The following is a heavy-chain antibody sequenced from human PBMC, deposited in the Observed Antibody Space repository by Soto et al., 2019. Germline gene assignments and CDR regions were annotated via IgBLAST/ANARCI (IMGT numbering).Heavy chain of an antibody. D-gene: IGHD3-22*01. CDR3: AREPYDYDRSGHFDY. Sequence: PSETLSLTCTVSGGSISSGDYYWNWIRQPPGKGLEWIGFIYYSGGTYYKPPLKSRVSMSVDASKNQFSLKLTSVTAADTAVYYCAREPYDYDRSGHFDYWGQGTLVTV. CDR2: IYYSGGT. CDR1: GGSISSGDYY. V-gene: IGHV4-30-4*01. J-gene: IGHJ4*02.